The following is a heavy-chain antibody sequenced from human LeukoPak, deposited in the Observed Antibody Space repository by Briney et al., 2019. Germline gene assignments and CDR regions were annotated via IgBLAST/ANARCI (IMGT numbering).Heavy chain of an antibody. D-gene: IGHD2-15*01. Sequence: SETLSLTCTVSGGSISSYYWSWIRQPPGKGLEWIGYIYYSGSTNYNPSLKSRVTISVDTSKNQFSLKLSSVTAADTAVYYCARLVVAAPYYYYYGMDVWGQGTLVTVSS. CDR3: ARLVVAAPYYYYYGMDV. J-gene: IGHJ6*02. CDR2: IYYSGST. CDR1: GGSISSYY. V-gene: IGHV4-59*01.